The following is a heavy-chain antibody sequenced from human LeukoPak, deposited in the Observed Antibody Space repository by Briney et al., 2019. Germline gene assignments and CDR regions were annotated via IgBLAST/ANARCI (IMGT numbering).Heavy chain of an antibody. CDR2: ITSGSSYI. J-gene: IGHJ6*03. Sequence: PGGSLRLSCAASGFTFSSYNMNWVRQAPGKGLEWVSSITSGSSYIYYADSVKGRFTISRDNAKNSLYLRMNSLRAEDTAVYYCARDPYSGSYGNYYYYFMDVWGKGTAVTISS. V-gene: IGHV3-21*01. D-gene: IGHD1-26*01. CDR1: GFTFSSYN. CDR3: ARDPYSGSYGNYYYYFMDV.